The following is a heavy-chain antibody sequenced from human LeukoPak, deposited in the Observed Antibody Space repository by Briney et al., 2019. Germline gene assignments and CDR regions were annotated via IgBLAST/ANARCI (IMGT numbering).Heavy chain of an antibody. CDR3: ASSGTSAAKGFDY. D-gene: IGHD1-7*01. J-gene: IGHJ4*02. V-gene: IGHV3-11*01. CDR2: ISSSGSTI. Sequence: LSLTCTVSGGSISSYYWSWIRQAPGKGLEWVSYISSSGSTIYYADSVKGRFTISRDNAKNSLYLQMNSLRAEDTAVYYCASSGTSAAKGFDYWGQGTLVTVSS. CDR1: GGSISSYY.